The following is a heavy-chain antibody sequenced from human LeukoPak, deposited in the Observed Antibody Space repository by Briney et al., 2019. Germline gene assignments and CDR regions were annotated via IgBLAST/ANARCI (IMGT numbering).Heavy chain of an antibody. CDR1: GGSISSSSYY. V-gene: IGHV2-5*01. Sequence: TLSLTCTVSGGSISSSSYYWGWIRQPPGKALEWLGIIYWNDDKRYIPSLKSRLTITKDTSKNQVVLTMTNMDPVDTATYYCAHRGYSYAFDPWGQGTLVTVSS. CDR2: IYWNDDK. D-gene: IGHD5-18*01. J-gene: IGHJ5*02. CDR3: AHRGYSYAFDP.